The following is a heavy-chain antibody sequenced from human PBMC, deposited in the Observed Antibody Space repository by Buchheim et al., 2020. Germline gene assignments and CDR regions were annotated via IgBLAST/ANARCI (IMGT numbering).Heavy chain of an antibody. V-gene: IGHV4-4*02. Sequence: QVQLQESGPGLVKPLGTLSLTCDVSGDSMSSHDWWSWARQPPGKGLEWIGEIHHGGSTNYSPSLKGRVTISVDKSKNHFSRKLSSVTAADTAVYYCARNGYYNMDVWGQGTT. J-gene: IGHJ6*02. CDR2: IHHGGST. CDR1: GDSMSSHDW. D-gene: IGHD2-8*01. CDR3: ARNGYYNMDV.